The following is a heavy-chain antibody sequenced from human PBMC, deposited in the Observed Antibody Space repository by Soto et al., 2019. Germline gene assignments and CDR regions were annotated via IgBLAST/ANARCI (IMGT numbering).Heavy chain of an antibody. CDR1: GGSITTSDYS. CDR3: VRERTIVRVAPGGGVDV. D-gene: IGHD3-3*01. J-gene: IGHJ6*02. V-gene: IGHV4-30-2*01. CDR2: IYHTGAT. Sequence: SETLSLTCAVSGGSITTSDYSWSWIRQPPGRGLEWIGSIYHTGATHYIPSLKSRLTMSLDKSNNQFSLDLSSVTAADTPLYYCVRERTIVRVAPGGGVDVWGQGTRVTVSS.